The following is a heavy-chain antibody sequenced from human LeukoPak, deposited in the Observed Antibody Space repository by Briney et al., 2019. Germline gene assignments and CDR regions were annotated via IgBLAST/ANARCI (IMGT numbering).Heavy chain of an antibody. CDR3: ARGGGLDV. CDR2: INHNGNVN. CDR1: GFTFSSYW. V-gene: IGHV3-7*03. J-gene: IGHJ6*02. D-gene: IGHD3-16*01. Sequence: GGSLRRSCAASGFTFSSYWMNWARQAPGKGLEWVASINHNGNVNYYVDSVKGRFTISRDNAKNSLYLQMSNLRAEDTAVYFCARGGGLDVWGQGATVTVSS.